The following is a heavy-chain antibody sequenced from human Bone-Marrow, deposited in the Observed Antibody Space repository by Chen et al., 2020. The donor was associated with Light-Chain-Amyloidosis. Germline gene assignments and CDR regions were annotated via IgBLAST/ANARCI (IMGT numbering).Heavy chain of an antibody. CDR2: IHAGNGKQ. D-gene: IGHD5-12*01. J-gene: IGHJ4*02. Sequence: QVQLVQSGAEVKKPGASLQVSCKASGYSFTNYVIHWVRQAPGQGLEWMGWIHAGNGKQQYPDTFPGRASFSRDTSATTAYMDMITLRSADTAVYYCAGGSGYDMADWGQGTLVTVSS. CDR3: AGGSGYDMAD. CDR1: GYSFTNYV. V-gene: IGHV1-3*01.